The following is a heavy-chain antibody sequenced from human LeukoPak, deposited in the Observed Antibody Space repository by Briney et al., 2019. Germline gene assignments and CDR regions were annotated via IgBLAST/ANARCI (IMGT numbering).Heavy chain of an antibody. D-gene: IGHD3-3*01. CDR2: IYYSGST. Sequence: PSETLSLTCTVSGGSISSYYWSWIRQPPGKGLEWIGYIYYSGSTNYNPSLKSRVTISVDTSKNQFSLKLSSVTAADTAVYCCARQVIGDYDFWSGYYTGWFDPWGQGTLVTVSS. CDR3: ARQVIGDYDFWSGYYTGWFDP. J-gene: IGHJ5*02. V-gene: IGHV4-59*08. CDR1: GGSISSYY.